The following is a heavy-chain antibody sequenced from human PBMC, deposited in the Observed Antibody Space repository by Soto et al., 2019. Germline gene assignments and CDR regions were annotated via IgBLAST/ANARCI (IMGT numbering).Heavy chain of an antibody. CDR3: ARERDRRGYLNAFDI. CDR2: IYYSGST. Sequence: SETLSLTCTVSGGSISSSSYYWGWIRQPPGKGLEWIGYIYYSGSTYYNPSLKSRVTISVDTSKNQFSLKLSSVTAADTAVYYCARERDRRGYLNAFDIWGQGKMVTVSS. J-gene: IGHJ3*02. D-gene: IGHD3-22*01. CDR1: GGSISSSSYY. V-gene: IGHV4-31*03.